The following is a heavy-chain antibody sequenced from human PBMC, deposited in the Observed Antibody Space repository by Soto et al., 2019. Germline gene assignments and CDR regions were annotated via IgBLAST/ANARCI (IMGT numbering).Heavy chain of an antibody. CDR3: ARWPQPRYTADPYAVDV. CDR2: IVPSLDTT. V-gene: IGHV1-69*11. Sequence: SVKVSCKASGGTFSSSGFSCVRQAPGQGLEWMGMIVPSLDTTNYAQKFQARVTITADEVTSTAYMELRSLRSEDTAVYYCARWPQPRYTADPYAVDVWGQGTRVTVSS. CDR1: GGTFSSSG. D-gene: IGHD3-16*02. J-gene: IGHJ6*02.